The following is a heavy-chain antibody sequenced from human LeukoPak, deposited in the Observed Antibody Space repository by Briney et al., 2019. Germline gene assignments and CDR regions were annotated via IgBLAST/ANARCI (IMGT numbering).Heavy chain of an antibody. D-gene: IGHD6-6*01. Sequence: PSETLSLTCTVSGGSISSYYWSWIRQPPGKGLEWIGYIYYSGSTNYNPSLKSRVTISVDTSKNQFSLKLSSVTAADTAVYYCASLIAALDQPFFDYWGQGTLVTVSS. CDR1: GGSISSYY. CDR3: ASLIAALDQPFFDY. CDR2: IYYSGST. V-gene: IGHV4-59*01. J-gene: IGHJ4*02.